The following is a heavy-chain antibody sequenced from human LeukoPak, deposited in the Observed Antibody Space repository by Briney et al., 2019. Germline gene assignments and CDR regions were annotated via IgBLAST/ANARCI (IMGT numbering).Heavy chain of an antibody. CDR3: AKDRSRNWISYGDFWSGTDN. J-gene: IGHJ4*02. D-gene: IGHD3-3*01. CDR2: IRYDGSNK. Sequence: PGGSLRLSCAASKFIFSSYGMHWVRLAPGKGLEWVAFIRYDGSNKYYADSVKGRFTISRDNSKNTLYLQMNSLRAEDTAVYYCAKDRSRNWISYGDFWSGTDNWGQGTLVTVSS. CDR1: KFIFSSYG. V-gene: IGHV3-30*02.